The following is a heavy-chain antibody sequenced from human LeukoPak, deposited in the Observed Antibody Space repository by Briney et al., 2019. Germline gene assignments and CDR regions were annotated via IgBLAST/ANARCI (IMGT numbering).Heavy chain of an antibody. D-gene: IGHD6-13*01. CDR2: ISGSGGST. J-gene: IGHJ4*02. Sequence: EGSLRLSCAASGFTFSSYAMSWARQAPGKGLEWVSAISGSGGSTYYADSVKGRFTISRDNSKNTLYLQMNSLRAEDTAVYYCAKTTRSSTAGTLFDYWGQGTLVTVSS. V-gene: IGHV3-23*01. CDR1: GFTFSSYA. CDR3: AKTTRSSTAGTLFDY.